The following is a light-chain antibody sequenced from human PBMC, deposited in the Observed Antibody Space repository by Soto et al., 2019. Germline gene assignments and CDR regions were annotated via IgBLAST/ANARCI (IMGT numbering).Light chain of an antibody. J-gene: IGKJ1*01. CDR2: KAS. CDR1: QSISNW. V-gene: IGKV1-5*03. Sequence: DIQMTQSPPTLSASVGDRVTITCRASQSISNWLAWYQQKPGKAHKLLIYKASSLESGVPSRFSGSGSGTEFTLTISSLQPDDFATYYCRHYNSYSETFGQGTKVDIK. CDR3: RHYNSYSET.